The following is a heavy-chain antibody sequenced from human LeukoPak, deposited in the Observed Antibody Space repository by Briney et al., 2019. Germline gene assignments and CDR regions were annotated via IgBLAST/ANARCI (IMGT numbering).Heavy chain of an antibody. CDR3: ARRKNGTTSYLDY. V-gene: IGHV3-21*01. Sequence: GGSLRLSCAASGFTFSSYSMNWVRQALGKGLEWVSSISSSSSYIYYADSVKGRFTISRDNAKNSLYLQMNSLRAEDTAVYYCARRKNGTTSYLDYWGQGTLVNVSS. CDR2: ISSSSSYI. J-gene: IGHJ4*02. CDR1: GFTFSSYS. D-gene: IGHD1-7*01.